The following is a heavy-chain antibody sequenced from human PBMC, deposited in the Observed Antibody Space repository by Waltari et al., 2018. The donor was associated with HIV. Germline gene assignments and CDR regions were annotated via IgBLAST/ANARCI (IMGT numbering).Heavy chain of an antibody. Sequence: QVQLVESGGGLVTPAGFLRLSRAACGFPFSAYYITRVRQDPGKGLEWVSYINTGGSSIYYTDSVKGRFTISRDNAKNSLYLQMDNLRGEDTAVYYCARPRYSGYDYPTFLDYWGQGNPVTVSS. V-gene: IGHV3-11*01. CDR1: GFPFSAYY. CDR3: ARPRYSGYDYPTFLDY. J-gene: IGHJ4*02. D-gene: IGHD5-12*01. CDR2: INTGGSSI.